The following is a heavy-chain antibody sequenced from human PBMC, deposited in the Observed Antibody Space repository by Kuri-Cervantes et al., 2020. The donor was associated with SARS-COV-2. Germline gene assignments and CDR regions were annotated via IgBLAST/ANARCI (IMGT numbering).Heavy chain of an antibody. CDR2: IKQDGSEK. D-gene: IGHD3-16*01. J-gene: IGHJ6*03. Sequence: GESLKISCAASGFTFSSYSMNWVRQAPGKGLEWVANIKQDGSEKYYVDSVKGRFTISRDNAKNSLYLQMNSLRAEDTAVYYCASLLSGGGAHLYYFYMDAWGKGTSVTVSS. CDR1: GFTFSSYS. CDR3: ASLLSGGGAHLYYFYMDA. V-gene: IGHV3-7*01.